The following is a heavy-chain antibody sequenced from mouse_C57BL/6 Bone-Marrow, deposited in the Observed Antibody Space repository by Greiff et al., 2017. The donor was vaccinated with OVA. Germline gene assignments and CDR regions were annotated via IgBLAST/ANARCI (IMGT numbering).Heavy chain of an antibody. CDR1: GYTFTSYG. D-gene: IGHD2-5*01. V-gene: IGHV1-81*01. Sequence: VNVVESGAELARPGASVKLSCKASGYTFTSYGISWVKQRTGQGLEWIGEIYPRSGNTYYNEKFKGKATLTADKSSSTAYMELRSLTSEDSAVYFCARWAYYSNYGGFAYWGQGTLVTVSA. CDR3: ARWAYYSNYGGFAY. J-gene: IGHJ3*01. CDR2: IYPRSGNT.